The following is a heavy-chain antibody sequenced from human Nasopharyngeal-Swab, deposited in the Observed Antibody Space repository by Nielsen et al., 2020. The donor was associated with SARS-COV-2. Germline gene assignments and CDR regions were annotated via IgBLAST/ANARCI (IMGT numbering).Heavy chain of an antibody. CDR3: ARVGGSSWYFDY. CDR2: IKQDGSEK. Sequence: AGSLRLSCAASGFTFSSYCMSWFRQAPGKGLEWVANIKQDGSEKYYVDSVKGRFTISRDNAKNSLYLQMNSLRAEDTAVYYCARVGGSSWYFDYWGQGTLVTVSS. CDR1: GFTFSSYC. D-gene: IGHD6-13*01. V-gene: IGHV3-7*01. J-gene: IGHJ4*02.